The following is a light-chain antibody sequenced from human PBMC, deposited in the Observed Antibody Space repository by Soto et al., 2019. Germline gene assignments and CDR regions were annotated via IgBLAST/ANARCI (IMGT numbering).Light chain of an antibody. V-gene: IGLV2-14*01. Sequence: QSVLTQPASVSGSPGQSITISCTGTSSDVGGYNYVSWYQQHPGKAPKLMIYDVSNRPSGVSNRFSGSKSGNPASLTISGLQAQDEADYYCCSYTSSSISYVFGTGTKVTVL. CDR3: CSYTSSSISYV. CDR2: DVS. J-gene: IGLJ1*01. CDR1: SSDVGGYNY.